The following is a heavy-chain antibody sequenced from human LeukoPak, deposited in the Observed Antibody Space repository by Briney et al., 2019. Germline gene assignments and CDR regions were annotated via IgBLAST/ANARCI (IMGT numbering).Heavy chain of an antibody. J-gene: IGHJ4*02. V-gene: IGHV1-2*02. CDR2: INPNSGGT. D-gene: IGHD6-13*01. Sequence: AASVKVSCKASGYTFTGYYMHWVRQAPGQGLEWMGWINPNSGGTNYAQKFQGRVTMTRDTSISTAYMELSRLRSDDTAVYYCARDLRALEYSSSWYGVFDYWGQGTLVTVSS. CDR1: GYTFTGYY. CDR3: ARDLRALEYSSSWYGVFDY.